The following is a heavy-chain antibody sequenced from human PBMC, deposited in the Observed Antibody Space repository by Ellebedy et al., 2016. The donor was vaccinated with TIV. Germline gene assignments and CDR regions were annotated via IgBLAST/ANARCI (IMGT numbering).Heavy chain of an antibody. V-gene: IGHV3-23*01. J-gene: IGHJ6*04. CDR3: AKDKVCGDAKWETDV. Sequence: PGGSLRLSCAASGFTFSSYAMSWVRQTPGKRLEWVSGINSRGGTTSYADSVKGRFTISRDNSKNTMELQMNRLRAEDTGVYYCAKDKVCGDAKWETDVWGKGNTVTVSS. D-gene: IGHD1-26*01. CDR1: GFTFSSYA. CDR2: INSRGGTT.